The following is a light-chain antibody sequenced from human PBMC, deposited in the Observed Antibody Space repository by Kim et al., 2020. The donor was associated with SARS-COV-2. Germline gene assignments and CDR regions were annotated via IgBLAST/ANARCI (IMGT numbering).Light chain of an antibody. CDR2: GKN. V-gene: IGLV3-19*01. Sequence: SSELTQDPAVSVALGQTLRITCQGDSLRSYYATWYQQKPGQAPILVIYGKNNRPSGIPDRFSGSSSGNTASLTITGTQAGDEADYYCNSRDSNDNVVFGGGTKVTVL. J-gene: IGLJ2*01. CDR3: NSRDSNDNVV. CDR1: SLRSYY.